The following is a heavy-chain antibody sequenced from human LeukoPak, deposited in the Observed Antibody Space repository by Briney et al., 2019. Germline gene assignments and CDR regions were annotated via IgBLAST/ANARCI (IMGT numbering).Heavy chain of an antibody. CDR1: GYTFTSYY. D-gene: IGHD3-10*01. Sequence: PGALVKVSCKASGYTFTSYYMHWVRQAPGQGLEWMGIINPSGGSTSYAQKFQGRVTMTRDMSTSTVYMELSSLRSEDTAVYYCARGPVYYYGSGSYPDYWGQGTLVTVSS. CDR3: ARGPVYYYGSGSYPDY. V-gene: IGHV1-46*01. J-gene: IGHJ4*02. CDR2: INPSGGST.